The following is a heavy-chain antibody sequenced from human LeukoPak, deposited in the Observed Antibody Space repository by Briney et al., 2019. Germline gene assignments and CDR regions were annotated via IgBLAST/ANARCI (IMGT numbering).Heavy chain of an antibody. CDR1: GFTFSSYS. D-gene: IGHD5-18*01. J-gene: IGHJ4*02. Sequence: PGGSLRLSCAASGFTFSSYSMNWVRQAPGKGLEWVSSISSSSSYIYYADSVKGRFTISRDNAKNSLYLQMNSLRAEDTAVYYCARDHAAMADAPTDYWGQGTLVTVSS. CDR3: ARDHAAMADAPTDY. V-gene: IGHV3-21*01. CDR2: ISSSSSYI.